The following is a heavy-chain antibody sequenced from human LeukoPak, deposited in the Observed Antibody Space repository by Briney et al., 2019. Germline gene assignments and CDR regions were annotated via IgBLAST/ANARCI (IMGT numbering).Heavy chain of an antibody. CDR3: VRLGYNYDFWSGNYL. CDR2: ISYDGSNK. CDR1: GFTFSSYA. V-gene: IGHV3-30*14. J-gene: IGHJ4*02. Sequence: GGSLRLSCAASGFTFSSYAMHWVRQAPGKGLEWVAVISYDGSNKYYADSVKGRFTISRDNSKNTLYLQMNTLRAEDTAVYYCVRLGYNYDFWSGNYLWGQGTQVTVSS. D-gene: IGHD3-3*01.